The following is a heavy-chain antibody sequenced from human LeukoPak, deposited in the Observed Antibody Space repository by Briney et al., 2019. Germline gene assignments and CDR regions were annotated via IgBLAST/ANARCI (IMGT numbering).Heavy chain of an antibody. Sequence: GRSLRLSCAASGFTFDDYAMHWVRQAPGKGLEWVSGISWNSGSIGYADSVKGRFTISRDNAKNSLYLQMNSLRAEDTALYYCAKDMWLDQGKAYYYYGMDVWGQGTTVTVSS. CDR2: ISWNSGSI. D-gene: IGHD6-19*01. CDR3: AKDMWLDQGKAYYYYGMDV. V-gene: IGHV3-9*01. J-gene: IGHJ6*02. CDR1: GFTFDDYA.